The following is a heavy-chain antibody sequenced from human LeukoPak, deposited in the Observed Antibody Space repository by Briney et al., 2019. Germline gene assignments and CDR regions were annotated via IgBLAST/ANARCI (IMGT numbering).Heavy chain of an antibody. CDR1: GFTFSSYA. Sequence: GGSLRLSCAASGFTFSSYAMSWVRQAPGKGLEWVSAISGSGGSTYYADSVKGRFTISRDNSKNTLYLQMNSLRAEDTAVYHCAKDRRGTVTYFDYWGQGTLVTVSS. CDR2: ISGSGGST. V-gene: IGHV3-23*01. D-gene: IGHD4-11*01. J-gene: IGHJ4*02. CDR3: AKDRRGTVTYFDY.